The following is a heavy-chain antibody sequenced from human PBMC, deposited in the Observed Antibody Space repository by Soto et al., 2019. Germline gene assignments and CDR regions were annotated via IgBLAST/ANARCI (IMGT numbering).Heavy chain of an antibody. V-gene: IGHV4-39*01. D-gene: IGHD2-21*02. CDR1: GGSISSSSYY. CDR2: IYYSGST. CDR3: ARPTPFGGDCYLV. Sequence: QLQLQESGPGLVKPSETLSLTCTVSGGSISSSSYYWGWIRQPPGKGLEWIGSIYYSGSTYYNPSLKSRVTISVDTSKNQFSLKLSSVTAADTAVYYCARPTPFGGDCYLVWGQGTLVTVSS. J-gene: IGHJ4*02.